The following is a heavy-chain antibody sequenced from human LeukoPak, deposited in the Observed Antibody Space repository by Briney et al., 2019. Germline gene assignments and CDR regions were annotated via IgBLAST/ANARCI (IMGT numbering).Heavy chain of an antibody. CDR2: ISAYNGNT. CDR3: ARWVGNHCSSTSCDEDYGMDV. CDR1: GYTFTSYG. D-gene: IGHD2-2*01. J-gene: IGHJ6*02. Sequence: ASVKVSCKASGYTFTSYGISWVRQAPGQGLEWMGWISAYNGNTNYAQKLQGRVTMTTDTSTSTAYMELRSLRSDDTAVYYCARWVGNHCSSTSCDEDYGMDVWGQGTTVTVSS. V-gene: IGHV1-18*01.